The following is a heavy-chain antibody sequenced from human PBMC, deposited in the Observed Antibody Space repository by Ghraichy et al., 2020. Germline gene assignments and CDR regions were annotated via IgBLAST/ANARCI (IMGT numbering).Heavy chain of an antibody. CDR1: GFTVSSNY. D-gene: IGHD4-17*01. J-gene: IGHJ4*02. V-gene: IGHV3-53*01. CDR2: IYSGGST. Sequence: GGSLRLSCAASGFTVSSNYMSWVRQAPGKGLEWVSVIYSGGSTYYADSVKGRFTISRDNSKNTLYLQMNSLRAEDTAVYYCARDVMTTVTTGLSRYFDYWGQGTLVTVSS. CDR3: ARDVMTTVTTGLSRYFDY.